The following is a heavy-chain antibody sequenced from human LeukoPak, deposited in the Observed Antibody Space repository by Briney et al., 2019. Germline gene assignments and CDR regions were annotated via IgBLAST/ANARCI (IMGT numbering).Heavy chain of an antibody. Sequence: SGGSLRLSCAASGFTFSSYSMNWVRQAPGKGLEWVSSISSSSSYIYYADSVKGRFTISRDNAKNSLYLQMNSLRAEDTAVYYCARELAVEGYYFDYWGQGTLVTVSS. CDR3: ARELAVEGYYFDY. CDR2: ISSSSSYI. J-gene: IGHJ4*02. V-gene: IGHV3-21*01. D-gene: IGHD6-19*01. CDR1: GFTFSSYS.